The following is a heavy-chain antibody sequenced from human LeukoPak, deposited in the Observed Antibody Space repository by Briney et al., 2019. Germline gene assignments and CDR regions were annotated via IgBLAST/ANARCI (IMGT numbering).Heavy chain of an antibody. V-gene: IGHV4-59*08. D-gene: IGHD5-12*01. J-gene: IGHJ4*02. Sequence: PSETLSLTCTVSGGSVSDYYWSWIRQSPGKGLEWIGYIYYTGSSSYNPSLRSRVTISADTSKNQFSLKLSSVTAADTAVYYCATSVDIVARGTVFDYWGQGTLVTVSS. CDR1: GGSVSDYY. CDR2: IYYTGSS. CDR3: ATSVDIVARGTVFDY.